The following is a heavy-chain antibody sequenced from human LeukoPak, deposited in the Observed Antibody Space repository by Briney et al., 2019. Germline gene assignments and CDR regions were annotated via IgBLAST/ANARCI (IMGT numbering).Heavy chain of an antibody. Sequence: VASVKVSCKASGYTFTGYYMHWVRQAPGHGLEWMGWINPNSGGTNYAQKFQGRVTMTRDTSISTAYVELSRLRSDDTAVYYCAREGVDWNHSVYYFDYWGQGTLVTVSS. D-gene: IGHD1-1*01. CDR3: AREGVDWNHSVYYFDY. CDR2: INPNSGGT. V-gene: IGHV1-2*02. CDR1: GYTFTGYY. J-gene: IGHJ4*02.